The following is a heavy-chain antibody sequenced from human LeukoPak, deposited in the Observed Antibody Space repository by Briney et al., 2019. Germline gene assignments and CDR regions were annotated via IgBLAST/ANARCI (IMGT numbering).Heavy chain of an antibody. Sequence: ASVKVSCKASGYTFTSHYITWVRQAPGQGLEWVGWISAYNGRTNYAQKFQGRVTMTIDTSTTTAYMDLRSLTCDDTAIYYCTKGGAMVATVDFWGQGTLVTVSS. V-gene: IGHV1-18*01. J-gene: IGHJ4*02. CDR3: TKGGAMVATVDF. CDR2: ISAYNGRT. D-gene: IGHD5-18*01. CDR1: GYTFTSHY.